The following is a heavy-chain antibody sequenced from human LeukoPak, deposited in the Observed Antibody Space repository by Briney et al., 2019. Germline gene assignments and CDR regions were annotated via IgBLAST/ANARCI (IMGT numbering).Heavy chain of an antibody. CDR1: GFTVSSNY. J-gene: IGHJ5*02. CDR2: IYSGAST. Sequence: GASLRLSCAASGFTVSSNYMNWVRQAPGKGLEWVSMIYSGASTYYADSVKGRFTISRDNSKNTLYLQMNSLRVEDTAVYYCARVSCTSTSCPGWIDPWGQGTLVTVSS. D-gene: IGHD2-2*01. CDR3: ARVSCTSTSCPGWIDP. V-gene: IGHV3-66*01.